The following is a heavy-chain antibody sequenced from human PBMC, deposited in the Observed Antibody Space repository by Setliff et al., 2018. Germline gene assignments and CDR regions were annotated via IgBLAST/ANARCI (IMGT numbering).Heavy chain of an antibody. Sequence: SETLSLTCVVDGMSFSEHYWAWIRQSPGKGLEWIGEISHTGSTNYNPSLKSRVTISINTSKKQFSLMMNSVTAADTGVYFCARGFLRGYSSGWSRFDPWGQGTLVTVSS. CDR3: ARGFLRGYSSGWSRFDP. J-gene: IGHJ5*02. D-gene: IGHD6-19*01. CDR1: GMSFSEHY. V-gene: IGHV4-34*01. CDR2: ISHTGST.